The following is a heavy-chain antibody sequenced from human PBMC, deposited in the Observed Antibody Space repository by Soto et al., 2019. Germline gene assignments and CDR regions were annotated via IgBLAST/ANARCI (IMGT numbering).Heavy chain of an antibody. V-gene: IGHV3-30-3*01. Sequence: QVQLVESGGGVVQPGRSLRLSCAASGFTFSSYAMHWVRQAPGKGLEWVAVISYDGSNKYYADSVKGRFTISRDNSKNTLYLQMNSLRAEDTAVYYCARDRYDSSGYYFVYWGQGTLVTVSS. D-gene: IGHD3-22*01. J-gene: IGHJ4*02. CDR1: GFTFSSYA. CDR3: ARDRYDSSGYYFVY. CDR2: ISYDGSNK.